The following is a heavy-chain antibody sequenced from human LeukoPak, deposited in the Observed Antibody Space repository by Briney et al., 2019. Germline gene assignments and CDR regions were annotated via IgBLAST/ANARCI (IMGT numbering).Heavy chain of an antibody. CDR1: DFSISRGYY. J-gene: IGHJ4*02. V-gene: IGHV4-61*01. CDR2: IYYSGST. D-gene: IGHD1-26*01. CDR3: ASGTYTHYYFDY. Sequence: SETLSLTCTVSDFSISRGYYWGWIRQPPGKGLEWIGDIYYSGSTNYNPSLKSRVTIAVDTSKNQFSLKLSSVTAADTAVYYCASGTYTHYYFDYWGQGTLVTVSS.